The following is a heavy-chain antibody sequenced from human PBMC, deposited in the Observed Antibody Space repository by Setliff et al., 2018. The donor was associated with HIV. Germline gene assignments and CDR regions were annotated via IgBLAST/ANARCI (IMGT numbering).Heavy chain of an antibody. J-gene: IGHJ6*02. V-gene: IGHV3-73*01. D-gene: IGHD6-19*01. CDR1: GFSFSGSA. Sequence: GESLKISCAASGFSFSGSAMHWVRQASGKGLEWVGRMRSKAKNYATAYAASVKGRFTISRDDSKNTAHLQMNSLKTEDTAVYYCTRVDSSGWEGYFFSMDVWGQGTTVTVSS. CDR2: MRSKAKNYAT. CDR3: TRVDSSGWEGYFFSMDV.